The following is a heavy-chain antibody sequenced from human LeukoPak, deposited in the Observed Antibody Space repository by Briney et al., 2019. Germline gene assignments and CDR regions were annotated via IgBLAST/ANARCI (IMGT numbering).Heavy chain of an antibody. CDR2: INTKSKTI. J-gene: IGHJ4*02. CDR1: GFTFNIFT. CDR3: VRDRNWAFDY. Sequence: GGSLILSCAASGFTFNIFTMNWVRQAPGKGLEWISYINTKSKTIYYADSVKGRFTISRENAKNSLHLQMNSLRAEDTALYYCVRDRNWAFDYWGQGTLVTVSS. V-gene: IGHV3-48*01. D-gene: IGHD7-27*01.